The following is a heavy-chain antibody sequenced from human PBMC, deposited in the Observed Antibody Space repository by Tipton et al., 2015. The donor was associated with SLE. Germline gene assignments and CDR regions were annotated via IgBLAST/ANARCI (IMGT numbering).Heavy chain of an antibody. Sequence: GLVKPSETLSLTCTVSGDSISSTSYYWSWIRQPPGKGLEWIGEINHSGSTNYNPSLKSRVTISVDTSKNQFSLKLSSVTAADTAVYYCARGGAVYYYYYYMDVWGKGTTVTVSS. CDR1: GDSISSTSYY. CDR3: ARGGAVYYYYYYMDV. CDR2: INHSGST. D-gene: IGHD3-10*01. V-gene: IGHV4-39*07. J-gene: IGHJ6*03.